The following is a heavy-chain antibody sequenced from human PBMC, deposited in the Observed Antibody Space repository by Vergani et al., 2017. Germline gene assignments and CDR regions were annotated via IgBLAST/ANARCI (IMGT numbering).Heavy chain of an antibody. CDR1: FDSIRNIY. Sequence: QVQLQESGPGLVKSSETLSLTCSVSFDSIRNIYCNWIRQPPGKGLEWIGSIHYSENTNYNPSLKNRVTISVDTSKNQFSLTLTSVTAADTAVYYGASDTHSGQRADRWGQGILVTVTS. CDR2: IHYSENT. J-gene: IGHJ5*02. CDR3: ASDTHSGQRADR. D-gene: IGHD1-26*01. V-gene: IGHV4-59*01.